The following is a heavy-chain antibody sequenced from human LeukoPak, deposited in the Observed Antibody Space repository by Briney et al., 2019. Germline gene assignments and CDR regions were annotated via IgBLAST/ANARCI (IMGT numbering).Heavy chain of an antibody. CDR3: AKVAESGTYYDILTGYHFDY. CDR2: ISGSGGST. J-gene: IGHJ4*02. CDR1: GFTFSSYA. Sequence: GGSLRLSCAASGFTFSSYAMSWVRQAPGKGLEWVSAISGSGGSTYYADSVKGRFTISRGNSKNTLYLQMNSLRAEDTAVYYCAKVAESGTYYDILTGYHFDYWGQGTLVTVSS. V-gene: IGHV3-23*01. D-gene: IGHD3-9*01.